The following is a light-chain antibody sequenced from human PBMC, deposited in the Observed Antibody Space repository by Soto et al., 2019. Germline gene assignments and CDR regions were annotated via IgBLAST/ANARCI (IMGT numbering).Light chain of an antibody. CDR1: QSVSSY. J-gene: IGKJ5*01. Sequence: EIVLTQSPATLSLSPWERATLSCRASQSVSSYLAWYQQKPGQAPRLLIYDASNRATGIPARFSGSGSGTDFTLTISSLEPEDFAVYYCQQRSNWPSITFGQGTRLEIK. CDR3: QQRSNWPSIT. V-gene: IGKV3-11*01. CDR2: DAS.